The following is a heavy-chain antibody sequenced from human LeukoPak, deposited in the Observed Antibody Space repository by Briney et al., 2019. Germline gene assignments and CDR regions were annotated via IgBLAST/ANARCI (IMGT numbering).Heavy chain of an antibody. D-gene: IGHD2-2*01. CDR3: ARGYCSSTSCSDYYYYYMDV. CDR1: GRSISSGGYY. CDR2: IYHSGST. Sequence: MPSETLSLTCTVSGRSISSGGYYWSWIQQPPGKGLEWIVDIYHSGSTYYNPSLKSRVTISVDRSNNHFSLKLSSVTAADTAVYYCARGYCSSTSCSDYYYYYMDVWGKGTKVTVSS. V-gene: IGHV4-30-2*01. J-gene: IGHJ6*03.